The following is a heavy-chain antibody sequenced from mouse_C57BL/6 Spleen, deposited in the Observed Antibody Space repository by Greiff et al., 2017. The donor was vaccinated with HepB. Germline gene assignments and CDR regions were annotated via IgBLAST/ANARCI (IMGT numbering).Heavy chain of an antibody. CDR3: ARRGPYYYGSPFAY. D-gene: IGHD1-1*01. J-gene: IGHJ3*01. CDR2: INPNNGGT. CDR1: GYTFTDYY. Sequence: EVKLQQSGPELVKPGASVKISCKASGYTFTDYYMNWVKQSHGKSLEWIGDINPNNGGTSYNQKFKGKATLTVDKSSSTAYMELRSLTSEDSAVYYCARRGPYYYGSPFAYWGQGTLVTVSA. V-gene: IGHV1-26*01.